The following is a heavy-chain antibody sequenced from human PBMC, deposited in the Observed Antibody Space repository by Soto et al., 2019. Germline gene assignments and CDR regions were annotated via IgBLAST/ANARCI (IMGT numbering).Heavy chain of an antibody. V-gene: IGHV2-5*02. CDR3: AHSRSYYYDSSGYYDY. CDR2: IYWDDDK. CDR1: GFSLSTSGVG. J-gene: IGHJ4*02. D-gene: IGHD3-22*01. Sequence: QITLKESGPTLVKPTQTLTLTCTFSGFSLSTSGVGVGWIRQPPGKALEWLALIYWDDDKGYSPSLKSRLTITKDTSKNQAVLTMTNMHPVDTATYYCAHSRSYYYDSSGYYDYWGQGTLVTVSS.